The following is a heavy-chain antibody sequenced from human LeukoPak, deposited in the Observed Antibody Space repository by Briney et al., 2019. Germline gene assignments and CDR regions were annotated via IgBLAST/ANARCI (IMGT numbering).Heavy chain of an antibody. Sequence: PGGSLRLSCAASGFTFSSHWMHWVRQAPGKGLVWVSRINNDGSTTNYADSVKGRFTISRDNDKNTLYFQMNSLRADDTAVYYCARGDATRINFFDNWGQGTLVTVSS. J-gene: IGHJ4*02. CDR2: INNDGSTT. V-gene: IGHV3-74*01. CDR3: ARGDATRINFFDN. CDR1: GFTFSSHW. D-gene: IGHD1-14*01.